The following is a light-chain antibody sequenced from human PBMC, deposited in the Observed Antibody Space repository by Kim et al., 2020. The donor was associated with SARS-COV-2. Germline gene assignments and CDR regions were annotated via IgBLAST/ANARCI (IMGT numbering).Light chain of an antibody. J-gene: IGLJ1*01. CDR2: EVT. CDR3: CSFTSSITYV. V-gene: IGLV2-18*02. Sequence: GQSVTISCTGTSNDVGGYNRVSWYQQPPGTAPKLMIYEVTNRPSGVPYRFSGSKSGNTAFLTISGLQAEDEADYYCCSFTSSITYVFGTGTKVTGL. CDR1: SNDVGGYNR.